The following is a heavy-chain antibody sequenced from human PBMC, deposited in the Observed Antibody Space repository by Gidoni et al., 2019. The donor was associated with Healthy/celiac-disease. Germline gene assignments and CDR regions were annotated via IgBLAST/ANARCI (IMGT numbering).Heavy chain of an antibody. CDR2: IYYSGRP. CDR3: ARHADEYSSPGPY. Sequence: QLQLQESGPGLLKPSETLSLTCTVSGGSISSSSYYWGWIRQPPGKGLEWIGSIYYSGRPDYNPSLKSRVTISVDTSKNQFSLKLSSVTAADTAVYYCARHADEYSSPGPYWGQGTLVTVSS. D-gene: IGHD6-6*01. CDR1: GGSISSSSYY. V-gene: IGHV4-39*01. J-gene: IGHJ4*02.